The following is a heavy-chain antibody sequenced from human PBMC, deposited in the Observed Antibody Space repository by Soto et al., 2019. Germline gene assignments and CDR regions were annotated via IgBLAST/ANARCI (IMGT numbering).Heavy chain of an antibody. D-gene: IGHD3-16*01. CDR2: MTPDSGDT. CDR3: ARDPFYGWFVS. V-gene: IGHV1-8*01. J-gene: IGHJ5*01. CDR1: GHTLARYD. Sequence: QVQLVQSGADVRKPGASVKVSCKASGHTLARYDINGVRQATGQGLEWMGWMTPDSGDTGDAQKFQGRVTMTWDTSITTAYRELSSLRSDDTAVYYCARDPFYGWFVSWGQGTLVTVSS.